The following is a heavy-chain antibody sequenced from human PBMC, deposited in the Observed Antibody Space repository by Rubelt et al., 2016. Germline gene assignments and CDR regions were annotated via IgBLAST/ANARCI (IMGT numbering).Heavy chain of an antibody. V-gene: IGHV4-39*07. D-gene: IGHD6-13*01. CDR3: ARGGSSWLV. Sequence: GLEWIGSIYYSGSTYYNPSLKSRVTISVDTSKNQFSLKLSSVTAADTAVYYCARGGSSWLVWGQGTLVTVSS. J-gene: IGHJ4*02. CDR2: IYYSGST.